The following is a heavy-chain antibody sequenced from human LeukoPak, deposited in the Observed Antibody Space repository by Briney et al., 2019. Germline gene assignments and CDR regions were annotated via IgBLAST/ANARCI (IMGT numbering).Heavy chain of an antibody. Sequence: SETLSLTCTVSGGSISSGGYYWSWIRQHPGKGLEWIGYIYYSGSTNYNPSLKSRVTISVDTSKNQFSLKLSSVTAADTAVYYCASHPITMIVAPDYWGQGTLVTVSS. D-gene: IGHD3-22*01. V-gene: IGHV4-61*08. J-gene: IGHJ4*02. CDR2: IYYSGST. CDR3: ASHPITMIVAPDY. CDR1: GGSISSGGYY.